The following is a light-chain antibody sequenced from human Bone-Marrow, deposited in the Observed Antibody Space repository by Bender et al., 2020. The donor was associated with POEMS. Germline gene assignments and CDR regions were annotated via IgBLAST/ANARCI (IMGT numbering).Light chain of an antibody. V-gene: IGLV2-11*01. CDR3: CSYAGRYTWV. CDR2: DVS. CDR1: SSDVGGYNY. Sequence: QSALTQPASVSGSPGQSITISCTGTSSDVGGYNYVSWFQQHPGKAPKLMIYDVSHRPSGVPDRFSGSKSGNTASLIISGLQAGDEADYYCCSYAGRYTWVFGPGTQVTVL. J-gene: IGLJ1*01.